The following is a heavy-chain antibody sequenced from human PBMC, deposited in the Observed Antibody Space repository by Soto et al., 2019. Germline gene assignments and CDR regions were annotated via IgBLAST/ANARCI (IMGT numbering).Heavy chain of an antibody. J-gene: IGHJ4*02. D-gene: IGHD6-6*01. CDR2: ISGAGEST. Sequence: GGSLRLSCAASGFTFSSCAMTWVRQAPGKGLEWVSTISGAGESTYSADSVKGRFTISRDNPKNTLYLQMNSLRADDTAVYYWSKAGYTSSTRLNDVWGQGSLVTGSS. CDR3: SKAGYTSSTRLNDV. CDR1: GFTFSSCA. V-gene: IGHV3-23*01.